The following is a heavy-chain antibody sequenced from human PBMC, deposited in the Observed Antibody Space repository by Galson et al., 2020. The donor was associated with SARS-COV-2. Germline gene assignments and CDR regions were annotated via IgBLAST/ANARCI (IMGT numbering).Heavy chain of an antibody. CDR1: GFTFSSYG. CDR2: ISYDGSNK. CDR3: AKDSYYYDSSGIGY. J-gene: IGHJ4*02. V-gene: IGHV3-30*18. D-gene: IGHD3-22*01. Sequence: GGSLRLSCAASGFTFSSYGMHWVRQAPGKGLEWVAVISYDGSNKYYADSVKGRFTISRDNSKNTLYLQMNSLRAEDTAVYYCAKDSYYYDSSGIGYWGQGTLVTVSS.